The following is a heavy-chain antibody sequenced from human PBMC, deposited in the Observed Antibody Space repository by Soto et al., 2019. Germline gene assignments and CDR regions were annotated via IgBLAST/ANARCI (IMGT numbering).Heavy chain of an antibody. V-gene: IGHV1-69*01. D-gene: IGHD6-13*01. CDR3: ARFEQLVLH. Sequence: QVQLVQSGAEVKKPGSSVKVSCKASGGTFSNFAISWVRQAPGQGLEWMGGFIPSFGTLNYAQRFQGRLTIRADESTSTAYMELSRLRSEDTAVYYCARFEQLVLHWGQGTLVTVSS. J-gene: IGHJ1*01. CDR2: FIPSFGTL. CDR1: GGTFSNFA.